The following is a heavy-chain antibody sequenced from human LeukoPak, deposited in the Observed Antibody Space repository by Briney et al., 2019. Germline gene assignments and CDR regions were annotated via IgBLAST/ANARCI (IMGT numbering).Heavy chain of an antibody. CDR3: ARDDSTMADY. V-gene: IGHV3-53*05. CDR2: IYSGGTT. J-gene: IGHJ4*02. CDR1: GFTVSSNY. Sequence: PGGSLRLSCAASGFTVSSNYMSWVRQAPGKGLEWVSVIYSGGTTNYADSVKGRFTISRDNSKNTLYLQMNSLRAEDTAVYYCARDDSTMADYWGQGTLVTVSS. D-gene: IGHD4/OR15-4a*01.